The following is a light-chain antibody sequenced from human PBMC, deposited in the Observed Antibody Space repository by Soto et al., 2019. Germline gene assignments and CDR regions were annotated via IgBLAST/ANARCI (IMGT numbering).Light chain of an antibody. J-gene: IGKJ3*01. V-gene: IGKV3-15*01. CDR2: GAS. CDR1: QSVSSS. Sequence: EIVMTQSPGTLSVSPGERVTLSCRASQSVSSSLAWYQQKPGQAPRLLIYGASTRATGIPARFSGSRSGTDFTLNISSLRSEDFAVYYCQQYKDWPPFTFGPGTKVDVK. CDR3: QQYKDWPPFT.